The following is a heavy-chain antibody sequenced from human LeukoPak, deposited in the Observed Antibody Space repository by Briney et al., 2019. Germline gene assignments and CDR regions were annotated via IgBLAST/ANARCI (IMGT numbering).Heavy chain of an antibody. CDR2: ISSRNSYI. V-gene: IGHV3-21*01. J-gene: IGHJ3*02. Sequence: GGSLRLSCGVSGFNFRSYRMNWVRQTPGKGLEWVSSISSRNSYIYYADSVKGRFTISRDNAKNSLYLQMNSLRAEDTAVYYCARDGVDAFDIWGQGTVVIVSS. CDR1: GFNFRSYR. CDR3: ARDGVDAFDI. D-gene: IGHD2-8*01.